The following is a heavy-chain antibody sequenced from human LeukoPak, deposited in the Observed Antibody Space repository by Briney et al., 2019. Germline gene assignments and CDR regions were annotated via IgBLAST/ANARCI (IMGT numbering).Heavy chain of an antibody. CDR1: GYTFTGYY. CDR3: ARVGLGHRLGYCSGGSCYSGDYYYYYMDV. Sequence: ASVKVSCKASGYTFTGYYMHWVRQAPGQGLEWMGWINPNSGGTNYAQKFQGRVTMTRDTSISTAYMELSRLRSDDTAVYYCARVGLGHRLGYCSGGSCYSGDYYYYYMDVWGKGTTVTVS. V-gene: IGHV1-2*02. D-gene: IGHD2-15*01. J-gene: IGHJ6*03. CDR2: INPNSGGT.